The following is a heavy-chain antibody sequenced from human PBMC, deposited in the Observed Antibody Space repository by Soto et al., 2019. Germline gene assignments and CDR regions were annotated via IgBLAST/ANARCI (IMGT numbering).Heavy chain of an antibody. Sequence: SETLSLTCTVSGGSISSYYWSWIRQPPGKGLEWIGYIYYSGSTNYNPSLKSRVTISVDTSKNQFSLKLSSVTAADTAVYYCARLVYDYIWGSYRLGAFDIWGQGTMVTVSS. J-gene: IGHJ3*02. CDR2: IYYSGST. CDR3: ARLVYDYIWGSYRLGAFDI. D-gene: IGHD3-16*02. V-gene: IGHV4-59*08. CDR1: GGSISSYY.